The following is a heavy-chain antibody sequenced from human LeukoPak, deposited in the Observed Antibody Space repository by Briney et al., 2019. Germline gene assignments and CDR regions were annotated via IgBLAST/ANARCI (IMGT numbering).Heavy chain of an antibody. CDR3: AKDLRGGYRYQPDY. J-gene: IGHJ4*02. CDR2: ISDDGSKK. D-gene: IGHD5-12*01. V-gene: IGHV3-30*18. Sequence: GSLRLSCAASGFTFSSYGMHWVRQAPGKGLEWVALISDDGSKKYYADSMKGRFTISRDNSKKSLYLQMSSLRAEDTAVYYCAKDLRGGYRYQPDYWGQGTLVTVSS. CDR1: GFTFSSYG.